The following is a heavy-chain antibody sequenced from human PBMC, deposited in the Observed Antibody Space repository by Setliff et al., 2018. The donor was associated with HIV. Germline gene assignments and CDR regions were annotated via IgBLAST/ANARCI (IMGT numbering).Heavy chain of an antibody. J-gene: IGHJ6*02. Sequence: AASVKVSCKVSGYTLSELSRHWVRQGPGKGLEWMGGFDPEDGQRINAQKFQGRVTMTEDTSTDTAYMELSSLSFEDTAVYYCATTGPYSGSLYGMDVWGQGTTVTVSS. CDR3: ATTGPYSGSLYGMDV. CDR1: GYTLSELS. CDR2: FDPEDGQR. V-gene: IGHV1-24*01. D-gene: IGHD1-26*01.